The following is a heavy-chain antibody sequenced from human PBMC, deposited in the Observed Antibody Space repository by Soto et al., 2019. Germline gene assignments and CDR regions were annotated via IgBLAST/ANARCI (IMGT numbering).Heavy chain of an antibody. J-gene: IGHJ4*02. D-gene: IGHD2-15*01. Sequence: SETLSLTCTVSGGSISRSRYYWGWIRQPPGRRLEWIGSIYYSGSTFYNPSLKSRVTISVDTSKNQFSLKLSSVTATDTATYYCARHEDIVGSIDYWGQGTLVTVSS. CDR1: GGSISRSRYY. V-gene: IGHV4-39*01. CDR3: ARHEDIVGSIDY. CDR2: IYYSGST.